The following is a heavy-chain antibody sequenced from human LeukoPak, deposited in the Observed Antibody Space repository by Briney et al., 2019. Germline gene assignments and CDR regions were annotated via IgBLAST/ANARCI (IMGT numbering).Heavy chain of an antibody. J-gene: IGHJ3*02. CDR2: IRYDGNNK. CDR3: EKVKGEVIGAFDI. Sequence: GRPLRLSCSPSRFPFKIYRMLWVRQAPDKAREGVAVIRYDGNNKYYADAVKGRFTISRYNSKNTLYLQMNGLRAEDTAVYYCEKVKGEVIGAFDIWGQGTMVTVSS. V-gene: IGHV3-30*18. D-gene: IGHD3-16*01. CDR1: RFPFKIYR.